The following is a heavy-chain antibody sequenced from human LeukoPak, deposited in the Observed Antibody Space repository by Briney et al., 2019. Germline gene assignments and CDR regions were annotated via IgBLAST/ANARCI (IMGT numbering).Heavy chain of an antibody. D-gene: IGHD3-3*01. CDR2: ISGSGGST. CDR1: GFTFSSYA. J-gene: IGHJ4*02. V-gene: IGHV3-23*01. Sequence: GGSVRLSCAASGFTFSSYAMSWVRQAPGKGLEWVSAISGSGGSTYYADSVKGRFTISRDNSKNTLYLQMNSLRAEDTAVYYCAKVGLRFLEWSNFDYWGQGTLVTVSS. CDR3: AKVGLRFLEWSNFDY.